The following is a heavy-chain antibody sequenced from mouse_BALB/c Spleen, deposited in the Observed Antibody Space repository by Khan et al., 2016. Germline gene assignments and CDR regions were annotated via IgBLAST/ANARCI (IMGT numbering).Heavy chain of an antibody. D-gene: IGHD1-1*01. J-gene: IGHJ1*01. CDR2: INTYSGES. V-gene: IGHV9-3-1*01. CDR1: GYTFTNYG. CDR3: ARYRYYYGSSRYFDV. Sequence: QIQLVQSGPELKKPGKTVKISCKASGYTFTNYGMNWVKQAPGKGLKWMGWINTYSGESTYADDFKGRFAFSLETSANTVYLQINNLKNEDTATXFCARYRYYYGSSRYFDVWGAGTTVTVSS.